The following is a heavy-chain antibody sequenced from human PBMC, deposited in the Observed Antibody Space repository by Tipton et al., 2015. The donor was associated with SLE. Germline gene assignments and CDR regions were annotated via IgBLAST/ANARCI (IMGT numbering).Heavy chain of an antibody. CDR3: ARRIAATGNDY. CDR2: INHSGST. Sequence: TLSLTCAVYGWSFSGYYWSWIRQSPGKGLEWIGEINHSGSTNYNPPLKSRVAILVDTSKNQFSLKLRSVTAADTAVYYCARRIAATGNDYWGQGTLVTVSS. CDR1: GWSFSGYY. J-gene: IGHJ4*02. D-gene: IGHD6-13*01. V-gene: IGHV4-34*01.